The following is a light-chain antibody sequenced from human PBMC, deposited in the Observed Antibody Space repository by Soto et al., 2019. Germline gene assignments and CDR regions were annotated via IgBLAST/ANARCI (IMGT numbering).Light chain of an antibody. CDR1: QGFSSY. CDR3: QQYYSTPPHT. V-gene: IGKV1-8*01. CDR2: AAS. J-gene: IGKJ2*01. Sequence: AIRMTQSPSSLSASTRDRVTIACRASQGFSSYLAWYQQKPGKSPKLLISAASTLQSGVPSGFSGSGSGTDFTLTISCLQPEDVAVYYCQQYYSTPPHTFGQGTKLEIK.